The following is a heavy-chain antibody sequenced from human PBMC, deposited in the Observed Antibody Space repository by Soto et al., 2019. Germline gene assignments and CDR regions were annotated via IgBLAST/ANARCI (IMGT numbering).Heavy chain of an antibody. J-gene: IGHJ6*02. CDR2: ISYDGSNK. CDR3: AGDRGLGHQFYYCMDV. Sequence: GGSLRLSCAASRFTFSSYAFHWVRQAPGKGLEWVAVISYDGSNKYYADSVKGRFTISRDNSKNTLYLQMNSLRAEDTAVYYCAGDRGLGHQFYYCMDVWGQGTTVTVSS. D-gene: IGHD2-2*01. V-gene: IGHV3-30-3*01. CDR1: RFTFSSYA.